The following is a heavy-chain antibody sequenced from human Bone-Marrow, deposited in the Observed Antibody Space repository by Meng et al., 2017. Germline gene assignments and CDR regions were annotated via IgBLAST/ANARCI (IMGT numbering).Heavy chain of an antibody. D-gene: IGHD3-10*01. CDR3: ARDDRGRDY. CDR1: GGSISSSSYY. CDR2: IYYSGST. J-gene: IGHJ4*02. V-gene: IGHV4-39*07. Sequence: QLRLQESGRGLVKPSETLSLTCTVSGGSISSSSYYWGWIRQPPGKGLEWIGSIYYSGSTYYNPSLKSRVTISVDTSKNQFSLKLSSVTAADTAVYYCARDDRGRDYWGQGTLVTVSS.